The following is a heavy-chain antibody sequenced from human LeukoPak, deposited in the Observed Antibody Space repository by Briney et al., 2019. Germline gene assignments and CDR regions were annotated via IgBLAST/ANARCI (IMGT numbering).Heavy chain of an antibody. CDR3: ARNFYCSRTSCYAPSFDY. Sequence: PGRSLRLSCAASGFTFSSYAMHWVRQAPGKGLEWVALIGYDGTNEYYADSVKGRFTISRDNSKNTLYLQMKSLGAEDTAVYYCARNFYCSRTSCYAPSFDYWGQGTLVTVSS. CDR1: GFTFSSYA. J-gene: IGHJ4*02. D-gene: IGHD2-2*01. CDR2: IGYDGTNE. V-gene: IGHV3-33*08.